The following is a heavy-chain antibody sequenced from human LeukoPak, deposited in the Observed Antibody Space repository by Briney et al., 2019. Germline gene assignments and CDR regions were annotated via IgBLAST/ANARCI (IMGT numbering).Heavy chain of an antibody. J-gene: IGHJ4*02. D-gene: IGHD3-22*01. CDR2: ISSSSSTI. V-gene: IGHV3-48*02. CDR1: GFTFSSYS. Sequence: GGSLRLSCAASGFTFSSYSMNWVRQAPGKGLEWVSYISSSSSTIYYADSVKGRFTISRDNAKNSLYLQMNSLRDEDTAVYYCARDSPVDYYDSSGYSDYWGQGTLVTVSS. CDR3: ARDSPVDYYDSSGYSDY.